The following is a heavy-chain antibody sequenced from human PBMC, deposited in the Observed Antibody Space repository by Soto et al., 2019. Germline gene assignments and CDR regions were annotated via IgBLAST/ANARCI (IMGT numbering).Heavy chain of an antibody. V-gene: IGHV1-8*01. J-gene: IGHJ6*03. CDR1: GYTFTSYD. Sequence: GASAKVSCKASGYTFTSYDINWVRRATGQGLEWMGWMNPNSGVTGYAQKFQGRVTMTRNTSISTVYMELSSLRSEDTAVYYCARKRSYNYMDVWGKGTTVTVSS. CDR3: ARKRSYNYMDV. CDR2: MNPNSGVT.